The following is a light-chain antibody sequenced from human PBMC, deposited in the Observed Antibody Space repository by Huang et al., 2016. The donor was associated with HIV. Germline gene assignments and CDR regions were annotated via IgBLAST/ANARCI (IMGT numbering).Light chain of an antibody. Sequence: EIVMMQSPATLSVSPGESATLSGRASQSVSSNLAWYQQKPGQAPRLLLYGASTRAAGVPARFSGSGSGTEFTVTISSLQSEDVAVYYCQQYNNWPFTFGQGTKLEIK. CDR1: QSVSSN. J-gene: IGKJ2*01. CDR3: QQYNNWPFT. V-gene: IGKV3-15*01. CDR2: GAS.